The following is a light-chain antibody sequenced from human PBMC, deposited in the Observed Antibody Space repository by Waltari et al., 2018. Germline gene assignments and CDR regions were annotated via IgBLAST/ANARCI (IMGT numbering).Light chain of an antibody. Sequence: QSVLTQPPSVSGAPGQRVTISCTGTRPNCGPGYDVHWYQNFPGTAPKLLIYVNSNRPSGVPDRFSGSKSGTSASLAITGLQAEDEADYYCQSYDRSQRVVFGGGTKLTVL. CDR2: VNS. J-gene: IGLJ2*01. CDR1: RPNCGPGYD. CDR3: QSYDRSQRVV. V-gene: IGLV1-40*01.